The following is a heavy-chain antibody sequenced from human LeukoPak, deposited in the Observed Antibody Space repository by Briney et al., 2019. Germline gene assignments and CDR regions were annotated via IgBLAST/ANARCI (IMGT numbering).Heavy chain of an antibody. CDR1: GGSISSYY. D-gene: IGHD5-18*01. J-gene: IGHJ4*02. CDR3: ARGRYSYSFDY. CDR2: IHYSGST. Sequence: PSETLSLTCTVSGGSISSYYWSWIRQPPGKGLEWIGNIHYSGSTNYNPSLKSRVTISADTSKNQFSLKLSSVTAADTAVYYCARGRYSYSFDYWGQGTLVTVSS. V-gene: IGHV4-59*12.